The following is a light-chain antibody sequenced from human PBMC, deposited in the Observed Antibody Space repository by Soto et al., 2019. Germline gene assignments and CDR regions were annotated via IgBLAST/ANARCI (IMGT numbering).Light chain of an antibody. CDR1: RSNIGAGYD. CDR3: QSYDSNLSGAL. V-gene: IGLV1-40*01. CDR2: GNN. Sequence: QSVLTQPPSVSGAPGQRVTISCTGSRSNIGAGYDVHWYQQLPGTSPKLLIYGNNNRPSGVPDRFSGSKSGTSASLAITGLQAEDEAAYYCQSYDSNLSGALFGGGTKLTV. J-gene: IGLJ2*01.